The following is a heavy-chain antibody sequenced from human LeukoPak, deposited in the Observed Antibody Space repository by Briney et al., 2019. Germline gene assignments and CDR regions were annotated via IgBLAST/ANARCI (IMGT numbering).Heavy chain of an antibody. D-gene: IGHD1-7*01. Sequence: PGGSLRLSCAASGFSFSDYYMSWTRQAPGKGLEWVSYISSSGDTMSYADSVKGRFTISRDNAKNSLYLQMSSLRAEDAAIYYCARVMGNYASDYWGQGALVTVSS. CDR1: GFSFSDYY. J-gene: IGHJ4*02. CDR2: ISSSGDTM. V-gene: IGHV3-11*04. CDR3: ARVMGNYASDY.